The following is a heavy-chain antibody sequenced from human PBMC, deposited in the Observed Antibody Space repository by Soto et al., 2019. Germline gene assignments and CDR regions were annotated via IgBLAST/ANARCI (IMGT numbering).Heavy chain of an antibody. CDR1: GGSGGSGSYY. CDR3: ARLTYYYDSSGYYNNWFDP. Sequence: LQTLCLPCSVSGGSGGSGSYYWSWIRQPPGKGLEWIGYIYYSGSTNYNPSLKSRVTISVDTSKNQFSLKLSSVTAADTAVYYCARLTYYYDSSGYYNNWFDPWGQGTLVTVSS. CDR2: IYYSGST. J-gene: IGHJ5*02. D-gene: IGHD3-22*01. V-gene: IGHV4-61*01.